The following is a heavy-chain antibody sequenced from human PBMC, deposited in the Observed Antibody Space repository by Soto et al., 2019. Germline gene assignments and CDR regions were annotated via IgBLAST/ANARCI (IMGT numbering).Heavy chain of an antibody. CDR1: GYTFTSYY. Sequence: ASVKVSCKASGYTFTSYYIHWVRQARGQGLEWMGIINPSGGSTSYAQKFQGRVTMTRDTSTSTVYMELSSLRSEDTAVYYCARDGSPKDYYDSSGYSWFDPWGQGTLVTVSS. J-gene: IGHJ5*02. CDR3: ARDGSPKDYYDSSGYSWFDP. CDR2: INPSGGST. D-gene: IGHD3-22*01. V-gene: IGHV1-46*01.